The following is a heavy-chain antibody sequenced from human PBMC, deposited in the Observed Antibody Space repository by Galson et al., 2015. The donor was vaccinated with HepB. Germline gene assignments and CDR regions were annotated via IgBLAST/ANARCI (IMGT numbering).Heavy chain of an antibody. D-gene: IGHD4/OR15-4a*01. V-gene: IGHV1-18*04. J-gene: IGHJ4*02. CDR3: ARDRDYRFDY. CDR2: ISANSGNT. Sequence: SVKVSCKASGYTFTTNGISWVRQAPGHGLEWMGWISANSGNTKYAQNLQGRVNFTRDTSTSTAYLELRSLRSDDTAAYYCARDRDYRFDYWGQATLVTVSS. CDR1: GYTFTTNG.